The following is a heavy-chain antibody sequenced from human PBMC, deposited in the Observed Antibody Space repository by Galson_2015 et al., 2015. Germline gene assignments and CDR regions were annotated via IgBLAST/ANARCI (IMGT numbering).Heavy chain of an antibody. J-gene: IGHJ6*03. D-gene: IGHD2-2*01. CDR3: ARLYCSSASCFVALYYYYYMDV. CDR2: IYPGDSDT. CDR1: GYSFTSFW. V-gene: IGHV5-51*01. Sequence: QSGAEVIKPGESLKISCTGSGYSFTSFWIGWVRQMPGKGLVWVGIIYPGDSDTRYSPSFQGQVTISADKSISTAYLQWSSLKASDTAIYYCARLYCSSASCFVALYYYYYMDVWGKGTTVTVSS.